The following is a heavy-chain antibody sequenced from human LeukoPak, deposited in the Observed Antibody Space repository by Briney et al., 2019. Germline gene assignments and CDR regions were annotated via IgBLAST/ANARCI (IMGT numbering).Heavy chain of an antibody. Sequence: GGSLRLSCAASGFTFSSYAMSWVRQAPGKGLEWISAISGSGGSTYYVDSVKGRFTISRDNSKNTLYLQMNSLRVEDTAVYYCARLPVAGLYFDYWGQGTLVTVSS. CDR2: ISGSGGST. CDR3: ARLPVAGLYFDY. D-gene: IGHD6-19*01. V-gene: IGHV3-23*01. J-gene: IGHJ4*02. CDR1: GFTFSSYA.